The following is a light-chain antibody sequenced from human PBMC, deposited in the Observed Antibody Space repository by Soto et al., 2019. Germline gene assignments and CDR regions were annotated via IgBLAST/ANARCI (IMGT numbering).Light chain of an antibody. CDR3: QQYNNWPPYT. V-gene: IGKV3-15*01. CDR1: QSVNSN. J-gene: IGKJ2*01. CDR2: GAS. Sequence: EIVMTQSPATLSVSPGERATLSCRASQSVNSNLAWYQQKPGQDPSLLIYGASTRATSVPARFSGSGSGTEFTLTISSLESEDFAVYYCQQYNNWPPYTFGQGTKLEIK.